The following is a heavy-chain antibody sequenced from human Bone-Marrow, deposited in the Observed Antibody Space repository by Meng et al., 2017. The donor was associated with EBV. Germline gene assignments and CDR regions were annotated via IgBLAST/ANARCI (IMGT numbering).Heavy chain of an antibody. CDR1: GYSFSNYG. CDR3: ARQTSDASDAFDI. D-gene: IGHD2-8*01. Sequence: QIQLVQSGAEVKKPGTSVKVSCKASGYSFSNYGISWVRQAPGQGLEWMGWIIAATSYTNHAQKFQGRVTLTTDTSTSTAYMELRSLRSDDTAVYYCARQTSDASDAFDIWGQGTMVTVSS. V-gene: IGHV1-18*01. J-gene: IGHJ3*02. CDR2: IIAATSYT.